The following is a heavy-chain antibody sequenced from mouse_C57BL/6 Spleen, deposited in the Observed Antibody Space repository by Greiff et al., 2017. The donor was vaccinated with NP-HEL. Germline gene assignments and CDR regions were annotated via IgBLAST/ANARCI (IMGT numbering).Heavy chain of an antibody. V-gene: IGHV1-69*01. CDR3: ARRGYYGSSYLYYFDY. CDR1: GYTFTSYW. Sequence: QNGAELVMPGASVKLSCKASGYTFTSYWMHWVKQRPGQGLEWIGEMDPSDSYTNYNQKFKGKSTLTVDKSSSTAYMQLSSLTSEDSAVYYCARRGYYGSSYLYYFDYWGQGTTLTVSS. D-gene: IGHD1-1*01. CDR2: MDPSDSYT. J-gene: IGHJ2*01.